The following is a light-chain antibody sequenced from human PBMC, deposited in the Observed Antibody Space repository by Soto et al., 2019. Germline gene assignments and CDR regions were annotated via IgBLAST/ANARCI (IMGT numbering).Light chain of an antibody. V-gene: IGKV3-20*01. CDR3: QQYGSSPKRT. CDR1: QSVSSSY. CDR2: GAS. J-gene: IGKJ1*01. Sequence: EIVLTQSPGTLYLSPGERATLSCRASQSVSSSYLAWYQQKPGQAPRLLIYGASSRATGIPDRFSGSGSETDFTLTSSRLEPEDFAVYYCQQYGSSPKRTFGQGTKVEIK.